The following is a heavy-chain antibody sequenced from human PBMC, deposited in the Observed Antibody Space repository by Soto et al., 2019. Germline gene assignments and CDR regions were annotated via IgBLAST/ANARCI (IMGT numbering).Heavy chain of an antibody. V-gene: IGHV1-3*01. J-gene: IGHJ4*02. CDR3: ARGLAPYYFDY. CDR2: VNAGNGNT. D-gene: IGHD6-19*01. Sequence: PSVKVSCKASEYTFTNYAMHCVRQAPGQRLEWMGWVNAGNGNTKYSLKFQGRVTITRDTSASTAYMELSSLRSEDTAVYYCARGLAPYYFDYWGQGTLVTVSS. CDR1: EYTFTNYA.